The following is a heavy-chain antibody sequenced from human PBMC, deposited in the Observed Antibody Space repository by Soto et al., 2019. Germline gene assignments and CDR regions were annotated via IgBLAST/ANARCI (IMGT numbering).Heavy chain of an antibody. D-gene: IGHD3-3*01. V-gene: IGHV4-34*01. J-gene: IGHJ4*02. Sequence: SETLSLTCAVYGGSFSGYYWSWIRQPPGKGLEWIGEINHSGSTNYNPSLKSRVTISVDTSKNQFSLKLSSVTAADTAVYYCARGSRVVEWLLFYYFDYWGQGTLVTVSS. CDR2: INHSGST. CDR1: GGSFSGYY. CDR3: ARGSRVVEWLLFYYFDY.